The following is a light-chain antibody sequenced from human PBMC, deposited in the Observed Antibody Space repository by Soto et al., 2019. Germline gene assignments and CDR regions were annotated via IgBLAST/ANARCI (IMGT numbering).Light chain of an antibody. Sequence: TPSPTTLSLSPWSRPTYFGVSSQSFSSYLAWYQQRPGQAPRLLIYDASNRATGIPARFSGSGSGTDFTLTISSLEPEDFAVYYCQQRSNWPITFGQGTRLEIK. CDR3: QQRSNWPIT. CDR2: DAS. V-gene: IGKV3-11*01. CDR1: QSFSSY. J-gene: IGKJ5*01.